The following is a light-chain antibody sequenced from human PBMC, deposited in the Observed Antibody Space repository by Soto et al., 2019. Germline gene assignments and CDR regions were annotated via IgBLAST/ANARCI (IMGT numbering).Light chain of an antibody. CDR2: RAS. V-gene: IGKV3-20*01. CDR1: QSVSSTS. CDR3: QHYGTSPLLT. Sequence: EIVVTQAPGTIPLSTEERATLACRARQSVSSTSSAWYQQKPGQAPRLLIHRASSRATAIPDMFSGSRSGTDFTLTISRLEPEDFGVYYCQHYGTSPLLTFGGRTNVQIK. J-gene: IGKJ4*01.